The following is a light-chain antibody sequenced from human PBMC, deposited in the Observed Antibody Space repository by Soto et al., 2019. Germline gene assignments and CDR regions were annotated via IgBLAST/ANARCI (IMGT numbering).Light chain of an antibody. CDR2: GAS. V-gene: IGKV3-15*01. Sequence: DIVLTQSPVTLSLYPGERATLSCRASQSVSSSHLAWYQQKPGQAPRLLIYGASTRATGIPARFTGSGSGTEFTLTISSLQFDDSAVYYCQQYNNWWTFGQGTKVDIK. CDR3: QQYNNWWT. J-gene: IGKJ1*01. CDR1: QSVSSSH.